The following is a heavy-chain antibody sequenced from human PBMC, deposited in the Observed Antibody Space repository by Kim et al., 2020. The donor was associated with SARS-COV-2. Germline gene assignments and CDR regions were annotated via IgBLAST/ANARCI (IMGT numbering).Heavy chain of an antibody. V-gene: IGHV3-74*01. CDR1: GFTFSNYW. CDR2: VNNDGTYR. J-gene: IGHJ4*02. CDR3: VRGSESPGIDY. D-gene: IGHD3-10*01. Sequence: GWSLRLSCAATGFTFSNYWMHWVRQAPGKGLVWVSRVNNDGTYRDYAESVKGRFTISRDDAKNTLYLQMNSLRGEDTAMYYCVRGSESPGIDYWGQGTLVTVSS.